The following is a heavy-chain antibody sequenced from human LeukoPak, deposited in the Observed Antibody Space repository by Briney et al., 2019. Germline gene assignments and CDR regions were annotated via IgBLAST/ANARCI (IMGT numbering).Heavy chain of an antibody. J-gene: IGHJ4*02. CDR2: ISGSGGST. CDR1: GFTFSSYA. Sequence: GGSLRLSCAASGFTFSSYAMSWVRQAPGKGLEWVSAISGSGGSTYYADSVKGRFTISRDNSKNTLYLQMNSLRAEDTAVYYCAKVGYDSSGYPSDYWGRGTLVTVSS. V-gene: IGHV3-23*01. CDR3: AKVGYDSSGYPSDY. D-gene: IGHD3-22*01.